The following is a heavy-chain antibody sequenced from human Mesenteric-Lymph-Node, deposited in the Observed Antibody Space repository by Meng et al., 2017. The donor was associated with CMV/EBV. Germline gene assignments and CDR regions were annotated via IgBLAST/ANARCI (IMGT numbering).Heavy chain of an antibody. J-gene: IGHJ4*02. CDR2: MNPNSGNT. V-gene: IGHV1-8*01. CDR3: ARDLAGPRGQFDY. CDR1: GYTFTSYD. D-gene: IGHD6-19*01. Sequence: ASVKVSCKASGYTFTSYDINWVRQATGQGLEWMGWMNPNSGNTGYAQKFQGRVTMTRNTSISTAYVELSSLRSEDTAVYYCARDLAGPRGQFDYWGEGTLVTVSS.